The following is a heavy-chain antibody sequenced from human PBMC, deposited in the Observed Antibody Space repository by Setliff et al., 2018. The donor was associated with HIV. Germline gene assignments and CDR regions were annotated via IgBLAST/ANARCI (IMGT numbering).Heavy chain of an antibody. D-gene: IGHD2-2*02. J-gene: IGHJ4*02. V-gene: IGHV4-4*09. CDR3: ARQERYCTSADCYRYFNY. Sequence: SETLSLTCTVSGGSISTYYWTWIRQPPGKGLEWIGYIYTSGSTSYNPSLKSRLTISLDTSKNQFSLKLSSVTAADTAVYYCARQERYCTSADCYRYFNYWGQGTLVTV. CDR2: IYTSGST. CDR1: GGSISTYY.